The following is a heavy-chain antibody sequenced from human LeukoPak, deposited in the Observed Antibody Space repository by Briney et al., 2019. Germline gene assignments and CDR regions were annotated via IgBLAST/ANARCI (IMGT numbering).Heavy chain of an antibody. CDR2: ISSSGSTI. CDR1: GFTFSDYY. V-gene: IGHV3-11*01. J-gene: IGHJ3*02. CDR3: ARDSLKKTWPSRAFDI. Sequence: GGSLRLSCAASGFTFSDYYMSWIRQAPGKGLEWVSYISSSGSTIYYADSVKGRFTISRDNAKNSLYLQMNSLRAEDTAVYYCARDSLKKTWPSRAFDIWGQGTMVTVSS. D-gene: IGHD3-16*01.